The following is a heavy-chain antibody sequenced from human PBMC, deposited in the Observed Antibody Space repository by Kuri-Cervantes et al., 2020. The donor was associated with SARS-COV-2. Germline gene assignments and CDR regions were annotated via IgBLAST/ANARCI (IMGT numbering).Heavy chain of an antibody. J-gene: IGHJ4*02. Sequence: GESLKISCAASGFTFSGYSMNWIRQAPGKGLEWVASIDSSSYYIYHADSVKGRLTISRDNAKISLYLQMNSLKPEDTAVYYCAREEGGELGKAFDYWGQGALVTVSS. D-gene: IGHD7-27*01. CDR1: GFTFSGYS. CDR3: AREEGGELGKAFDY. CDR2: IDSSSYYI. V-gene: IGHV3-21*01.